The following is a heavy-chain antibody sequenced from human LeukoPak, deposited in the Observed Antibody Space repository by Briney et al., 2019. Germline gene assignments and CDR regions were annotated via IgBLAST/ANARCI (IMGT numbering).Heavy chain of an antibody. CDR3: APEIPSTGKFDS. J-gene: IGHJ4*02. CDR2: ISPGGSGT. CDR1: EYTFTNYF. D-gene: IGHD1-1*01. Sequence: ASVKVSCKASEYTFTNYFIHWVRQAPGQGLEWMGVISPGGSGTSLAQKFQGTVKITSDMSTSTVYMELSSLRSGDTAVFYCAPEIPSTGKFDSWGQGTLVTVSS. V-gene: IGHV1-46*01.